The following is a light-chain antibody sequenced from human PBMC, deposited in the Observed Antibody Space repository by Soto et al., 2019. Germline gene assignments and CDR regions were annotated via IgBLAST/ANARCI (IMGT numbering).Light chain of an antibody. Sequence: DIQMAQSPSSLSASVGDRVTITCRASQNINTYLNWYQQKPGKAPKLLIYAASSLQSGVPSRFSGSGSGTDFTLTISSLQPEDFATYYCQQSYNSPITFGQGTRLEIK. CDR3: QQSYNSPIT. V-gene: IGKV1-39*01. CDR2: AAS. CDR1: QNINTY. J-gene: IGKJ5*01.